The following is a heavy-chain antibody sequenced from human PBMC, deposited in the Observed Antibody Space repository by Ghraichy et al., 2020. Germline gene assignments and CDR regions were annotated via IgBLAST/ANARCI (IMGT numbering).Heavy chain of an antibody. CDR3: AKSRGFVITMIAPLFFDY. J-gene: IGHJ4*02. CDR2: SNGSGGST. Sequence: GESLNISCAASGFTFSSYAMSWVRQAPRKGLEWVSASNGSGGSTYYADSVKGRFTISKDNSKNTLYLPMNSLRAEDTAVYYCAKSRGFVITMIAPLFFDYWGQGTLVTVSS. V-gene: IGHV3-23*01. CDR1: GFTFSSYA. D-gene: IGHD3-22*01.